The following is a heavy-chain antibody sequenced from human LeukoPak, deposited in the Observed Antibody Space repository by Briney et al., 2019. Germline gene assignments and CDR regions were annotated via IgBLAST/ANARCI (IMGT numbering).Heavy chain of an antibody. CDR3: ARGIGAADF. CDR1: GGSISSYY. Sequence: PSETLSLTCTVSGGSISSYYWSWIRQTPGKGLEWIGNIFDSGDTNYNPSLQSRVTISVDTSKKQFSLKLRSVTAADTAVYYCARGIGAADFWGQGILDTVSS. D-gene: IGHD3-16*01. J-gene: IGHJ4*02. V-gene: IGHV4-59*08. CDR2: IFDSGDT.